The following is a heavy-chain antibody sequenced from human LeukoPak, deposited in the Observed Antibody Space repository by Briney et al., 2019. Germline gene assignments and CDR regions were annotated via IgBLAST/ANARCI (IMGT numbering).Heavy chain of an antibody. J-gene: IGHJ4*02. V-gene: IGHV1-8*01. CDR2: MNPNSGNT. Sequence: RASVKVSCKASGYTFTSYDINWVRQATGQGLEWMGWMNPNSGNTGYAQKFQGRVTMTRNTSISTAYMELSSLRSEDTAVYYCARALQLLQTYYYDSSRYDYWGQGTLVTVSS. D-gene: IGHD3-22*01. CDR3: ARALQLLQTYYYDSSRYDY. CDR1: GYTFTSYD.